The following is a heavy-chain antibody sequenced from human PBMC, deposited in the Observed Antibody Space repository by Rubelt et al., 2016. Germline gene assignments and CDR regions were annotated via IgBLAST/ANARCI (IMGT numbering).Heavy chain of an antibody. J-gene: IGHJ5*02. D-gene: IGHD3-3*01. CDR3: ARGRITIFGVDSPLIDP. CDR2: INHSGGT. Sequence: QVQLQQWGAGLLKPSETLSLTCAVYGGSFSGYYWSWIRQPPGKGLEWIGEINHSGGTNYNPSLKSRLTISVDTSQNQVSLKLGSVTAADTAVYNWARGRITIFGVDSPLIDPWGQGTLVTVSS. CDR1: GGSFSGYY. V-gene: IGHV4-34*01.